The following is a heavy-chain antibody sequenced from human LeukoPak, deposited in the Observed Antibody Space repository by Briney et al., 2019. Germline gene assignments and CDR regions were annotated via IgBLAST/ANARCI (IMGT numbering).Heavy chain of an antibody. CDR3: AREHYYGSGSYLESYYYYMDV. Sequence: GASVKVSCKASGYTFTSYGISWVRQAPGQGLEWMGWISAYNGNKNYAQKFQGRVTITADKFTSTAYMELSSLRSEDTAVYYCAREHYYGSGSYLESYYYYMDVWGKGTTVTVSS. CDR2: ISAYNGNK. V-gene: IGHV1-18*01. CDR1: GYTFTSYG. J-gene: IGHJ6*03. D-gene: IGHD3-10*01.